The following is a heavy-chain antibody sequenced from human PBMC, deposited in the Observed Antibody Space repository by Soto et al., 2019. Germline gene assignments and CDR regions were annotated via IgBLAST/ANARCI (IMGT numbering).Heavy chain of an antibody. J-gene: IGHJ4*02. V-gene: IGHV3-30-3*01. CDR3: ARDWTSLRFLEWLLYLDY. D-gene: IGHD3-3*01. CDR2: ISYDGSNK. Sequence: GGALRISRAAPGFTLSSYAIHWGRPAPGKGVGGVAVISYDGSNKYYADSVKGRFTISRDNSKNTLYLQMNSLRAEDTAVYYCARDWTSLRFLEWLLYLDYWGQGTLVPVSS. CDR1: GFTLSSYA.